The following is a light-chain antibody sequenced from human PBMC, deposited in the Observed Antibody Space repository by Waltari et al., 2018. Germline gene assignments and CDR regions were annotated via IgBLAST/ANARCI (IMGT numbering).Light chain of an antibody. V-gene: IGKV3-11*01. Sequence: EIVLTQSPATLSLSPVDTATLSCRASQSVTTYLAWYQQKPGQAPRLLIYDASNRATGIPARFSASGSGTDFTLTISSLEPEDFAVYYCQQRSNWPITFGQGTRLEIK. J-gene: IGKJ5*01. CDR1: QSVTTY. CDR2: DAS. CDR3: QQRSNWPIT.